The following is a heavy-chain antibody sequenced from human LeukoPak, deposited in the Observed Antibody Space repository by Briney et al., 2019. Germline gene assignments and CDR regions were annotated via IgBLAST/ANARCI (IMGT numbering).Heavy chain of an antibody. V-gene: IGHV3-43D*03. D-gene: IGHD3-16*01. CDR2: ITWDGGLT. Sequence: GGSLRVSCAASGFTFDDYAVHWVRQAPGKGLEWISLITWDGGLTYYADSVKGRFTISRDNSKNSLYLQMNSLRPEDTALYYCAKDHSFRGNYYYYMDVWGKGTTVTVSS. CDR1: GFTFDDYA. CDR3: AKDHSFRGNYYYYMDV. J-gene: IGHJ6*03.